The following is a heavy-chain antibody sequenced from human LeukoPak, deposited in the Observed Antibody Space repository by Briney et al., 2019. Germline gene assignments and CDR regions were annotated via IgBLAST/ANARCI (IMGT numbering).Heavy chain of an antibody. Sequence: ASVKVSCKASGYTFTSYAMHWVRQAPGQRLEWMGWINAGNGNTKYSQKFQGRVTITRDTSASTAYMELRSLRSDDTAVYYCARESSSFFFDYWGQGTLVIVSS. D-gene: IGHD6-6*01. CDR1: GYTFTSYA. J-gene: IGHJ4*02. CDR2: INAGNGNT. V-gene: IGHV1-3*01. CDR3: ARESSSFFFDY.